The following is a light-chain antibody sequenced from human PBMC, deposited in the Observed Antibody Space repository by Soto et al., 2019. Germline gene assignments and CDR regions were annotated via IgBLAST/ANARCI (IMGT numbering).Light chain of an antibody. CDR1: QSISSY. CDR2: DAS. J-gene: IGKJ2*01. CDR3: QQSYSSPYT. V-gene: IGKV1-39*01. Sequence: DIQMTQSPSSLSASVGDRVTITCRASQSISSYLNWYQHKLGKAPELLIYDASDSQAGVPSRFSGSGSGTDFTLIISGLQPEDFATYYCQQSYSSPYTFGQGTKLEIK.